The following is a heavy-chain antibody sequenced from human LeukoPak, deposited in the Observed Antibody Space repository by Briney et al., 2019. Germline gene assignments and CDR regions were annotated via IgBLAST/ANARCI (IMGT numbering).Heavy chain of an antibody. CDR3: ARDKNSGGSRDVCFDY. CDR2: ISSSSSYI. CDR1: GFTFSSYS. D-gene: IGHD2-15*01. J-gene: IGHJ4*02. V-gene: IGHV3-21*01. Sequence: GGFLRLSCAASGFTFSSYSMNWVRQAPGKGLEWVSSISSSSSYIYYADSVKGRFTISRDNAKNSLYLQMNSLRAEDTAVYYCARDKNSGGSRDVCFDYWGQGTLVTVSS.